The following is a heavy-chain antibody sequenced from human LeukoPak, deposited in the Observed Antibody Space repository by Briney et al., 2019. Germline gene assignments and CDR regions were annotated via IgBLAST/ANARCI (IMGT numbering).Heavy chain of an antibody. CDR1: GFTFSSYA. Sequence: GGSLRLSCAASGFTFSSYAMSWVRQAPGKGLQWVSAVSDNGVGTYYADSVKGRFTISRVNSKSTLYLQMNSLTAEDTAVYYCVVTTGGYFDYWGQGTLATVSS. D-gene: IGHD4-17*01. J-gene: IGHJ4*02. CDR3: VVTTGGYFDY. V-gene: IGHV3-23*01. CDR2: VSDNGVGT.